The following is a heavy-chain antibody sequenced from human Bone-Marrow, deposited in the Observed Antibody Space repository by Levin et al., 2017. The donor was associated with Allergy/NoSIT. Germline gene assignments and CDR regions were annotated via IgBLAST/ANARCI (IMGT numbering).Heavy chain of an antibody. Sequence: KISCKASGGSLNNYAISWVRQAPGQGLEWMGGIIPSFGATNYAQTFQDRVTITADESTNRAYMELRGLRSEDTAVHYCARGVRFLEWLSNPRHYYYYGMDVWGQGTTVTVSS. D-gene: IGHD3-3*01. CDR1: GGSLNNYA. CDR2: IIPSFGAT. CDR3: ARGVRFLEWLSNPRHYYYYGMDV. V-gene: IGHV1-69*01. J-gene: IGHJ6*02.